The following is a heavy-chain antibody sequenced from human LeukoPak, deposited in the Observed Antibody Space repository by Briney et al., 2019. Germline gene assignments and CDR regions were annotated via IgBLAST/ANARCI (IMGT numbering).Heavy chain of an antibody. CDR1: GFTFSSYA. J-gene: IGHJ4*02. Sequence: PGGSLRLSCAASGFTFSSYAMSWVRQAPGKGLEWVSAISGSGGSTYYADSVKGRFTISRDNSKNTLYLKMNSLRGGDAPVYYCEKGAVAADDYWGQGTLVTVSS. D-gene: IGHD6-19*01. V-gene: IGHV3-23*01. CDR2: ISGSGGST. CDR3: EKGAVAADDY.